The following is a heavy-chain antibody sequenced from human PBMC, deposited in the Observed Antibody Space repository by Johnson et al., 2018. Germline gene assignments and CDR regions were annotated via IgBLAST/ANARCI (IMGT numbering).Heavy chain of an antibody. CDR2: IIPIFGTA. J-gene: IGHJ6*02. D-gene: IGHD6-13*01. CDR1: GGTFSSYA. CDR3: AREGAAAGSYYYGMDV. V-gene: IGHV1-69*12. Sequence: QVQLVKSGAEVKKPGSSVKVSCKASGGTFSSYAISWVRQAPGQGLEWMGGIIPIFGTANYAQKFQGRVTITADESTSTAYMGLSSLRSEDTAVYYCAREGAAAGSYYYGMDVWGQGTTVTVSS.